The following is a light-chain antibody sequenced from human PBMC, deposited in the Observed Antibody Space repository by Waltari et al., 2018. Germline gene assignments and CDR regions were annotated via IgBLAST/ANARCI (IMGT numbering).Light chain of an antibody. J-gene: IGKJ1*01. CDR2: GAS. CDR1: QRVSSK. Sequence: EIVMTQSPATLSVSPGERATLSCRASQRVSSKLAWYQQKPGQAPRLLIYGASTRATGIPARFSGSGSGTEFTLTISSPQSEDFAVYYCQHYDNWPPWTFGQGTKVEIK. CDR3: QHYDNWPPWT. V-gene: IGKV3-15*01.